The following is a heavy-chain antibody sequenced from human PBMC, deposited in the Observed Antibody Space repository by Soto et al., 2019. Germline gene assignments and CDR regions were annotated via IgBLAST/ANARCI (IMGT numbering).Heavy chain of an antibody. CDR3: ARQGFGALHGLVDV. Sequence: QVPLQESGPGLVKPSETLSLSCTVSGGSISSYYWSWIRQTPEKGLEWIGYVNDNWGSNYNPSLKXXVXXSLDTSMRQFSLKLTSVTATDTGVYYCARQGFGALHGLVDVWAQGTTVTVSS. CDR1: GGSISSYY. D-gene: IGHD3-10*01. CDR2: VNDNWGS. V-gene: IGHV4-59*08. J-gene: IGHJ6*02.